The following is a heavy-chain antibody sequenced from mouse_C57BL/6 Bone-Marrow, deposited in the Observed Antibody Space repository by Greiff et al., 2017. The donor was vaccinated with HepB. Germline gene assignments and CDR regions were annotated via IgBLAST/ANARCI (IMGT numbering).Heavy chain of an antibody. D-gene: IGHD1-1*01. J-gene: IGHJ3*01. CDR1: GYTFTSYW. V-gene: IGHV1-64*01. CDR2: IHPNSGST. Sequence: QVQLQQPGAELVKPGASVKLSCKASGYTFTSYWMHWVKQRPGQGLEWIGKIHPNSGSTNYNEKFKSKATLTVDKSSSTAYMQLSSLTSEDSAVYYCARAPYYYGSSGFAYWGQGTLVTVSA. CDR3: ARAPYYYGSSGFAY.